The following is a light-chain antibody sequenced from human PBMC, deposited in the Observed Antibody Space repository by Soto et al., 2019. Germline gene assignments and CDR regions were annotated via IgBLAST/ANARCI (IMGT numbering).Light chain of an antibody. CDR1: QSISSW. Sequence: DIQMTHSPSTLSASVGDRVTITCRASQSISSWLAWYQQKPGKASKLLIYDASTLESGVPSRFSGSGSGTEFSLTISSLQPDDFATYYCQQYNSDSPTFGQGTKVEIK. V-gene: IGKV1-5*01. CDR2: DAS. CDR3: QQYNSDSPT. J-gene: IGKJ1*01.